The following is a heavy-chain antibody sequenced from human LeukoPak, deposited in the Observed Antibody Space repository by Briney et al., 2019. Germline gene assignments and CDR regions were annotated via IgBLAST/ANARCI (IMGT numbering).Heavy chain of an antibody. CDR2: VYYSGNT. CDR1: GGSISRSSYY. CDR3: ARGVIAAAGSEDS. J-gene: IGHJ4*02. V-gene: IGHV4-39*01. D-gene: IGHD6-13*01. Sequence: SETLSLTCTVSGGSISRSSYYWGWIRQSPGKGLEWIGTVYYSGNTYYNPSLKSRVTTSVDTSKNQFSLKLSSVTAADTAVYYCARGVIAAAGSEDSWGQGTLVTVSS.